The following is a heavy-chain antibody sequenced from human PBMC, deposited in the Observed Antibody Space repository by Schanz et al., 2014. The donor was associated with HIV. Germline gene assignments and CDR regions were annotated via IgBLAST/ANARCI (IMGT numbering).Heavy chain of an antibody. V-gene: IGHV1-69*06. CDR3: ARDSPEAAGTLDY. J-gene: IGHJ4*02. CDR2: IIPIIGTA. Sequence: QVQLVQSGAEVKMPGSSVKVSCKASGGTFSNYAMTWVRQAPGQGLEWMAGIIPIIGTADYAQKFQGRVTITADKSTSTLYLELSSLRSEDTAVYYCARDSPEAAGTLDYWGQGTLVTVSS. D-gene: IGHD6-13*01. CDR1: GGTFSNYA.